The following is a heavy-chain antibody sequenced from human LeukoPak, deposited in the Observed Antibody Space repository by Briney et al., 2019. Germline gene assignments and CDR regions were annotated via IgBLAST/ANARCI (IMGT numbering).Heavy chain of an antibody. D-gene: IGHD2-15*01. CDR2: ISSSSSYI. CDR3: ARECSGGSCYEDY. CDR1: GFTFSSYS. J-gene: IGHJ4*02. V-gene: IGHV3-21*01. Sequence: PGGSLRLSCAASGFTFSSYSMNWVRQAPGKGLGWVSSISSSSSYIYYADSVKGRFTISRDNAKNSLYLQMHSLRAEDTAVYYCARECSGGSCYEDYWGQGTLVTVSS.